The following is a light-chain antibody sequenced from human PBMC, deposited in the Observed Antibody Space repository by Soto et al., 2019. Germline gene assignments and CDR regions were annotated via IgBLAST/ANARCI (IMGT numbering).Light chain of an antibody. V-gene: IGKV1-39*01. CDR1: QTIISF. CDR2: AAS. CDR3: QQSYDTPYT. Sequence: DIQMTQSPSSLSASVGDRLTITCRASQTIISFLNWYQQKPGKAPKLLIYAASSLQSGVPSRFSGSGSGTDFTLNISSLQPEDFATHYCQQSYDTPYTFGQGTKLEIK. J-gene: IGKJ2*01.